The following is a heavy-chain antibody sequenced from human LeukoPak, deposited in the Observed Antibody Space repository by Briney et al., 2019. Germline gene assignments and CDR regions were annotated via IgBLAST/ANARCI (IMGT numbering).Heavy chain of an antibody. V-gene: IGHV1-46*01. D-gene: IGHD1-26*01. Sequence: GASVKVSCKASGYTFTNYYMHWVRQAPGQGLEWMGIIDPSGGGTIYAQKFQGRVTMTRDTSTSTVNMELNSLTSEDTAVYYCSRGSGTDQSFDYWGQGTLVTVSS. CDR1: GYTFTNYY. J-gene: IGHJ4*02. CDR2: IDPSGGGT. CDR3: SRGSGTDQSFDY.